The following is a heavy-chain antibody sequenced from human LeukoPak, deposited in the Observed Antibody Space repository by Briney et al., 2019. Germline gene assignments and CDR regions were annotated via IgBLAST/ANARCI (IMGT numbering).Heavy chain of an antibody. V-gene: IGHV4-59*01. CDR2: IYYSGSA. J-gene: IGHJ6*03. CDR1: GGSISSYY. CDR3: ARRGYGGYMDV. Sequence: SETLSLTCTVSGGSISSYYWSWIRQPPGKGLGWIGYIYYSGSANYNPSLKSRVTISVDTSKNQFSLKLSSVTAADTAVYYCARRGYGGYMDVWGKGTTVTVSS. D-gene: IGHD4-23*01.